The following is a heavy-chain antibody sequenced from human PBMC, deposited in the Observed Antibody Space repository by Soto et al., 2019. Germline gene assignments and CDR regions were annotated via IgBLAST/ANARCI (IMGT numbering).Heavy chain of an antibody. J-gene: IGHJ6*02. Sequence: PGGSLRLSCAASGFTFSSYAMHWVRQAPGKGLEWVAVISYDGSNKYYADSVKGRFTISRDNSKNTLYLQMNSLRAEDTAVYYCARALGLRFLPDGMDVWGQGTTVTVSS. CDR1: GFTFSSYA. D-gene: IGHD3-3*01. V-gene: IGHV3-30-3*01. CDR2: ISYDGSNK. CDR3: ARALGLRFLPDGMDV.